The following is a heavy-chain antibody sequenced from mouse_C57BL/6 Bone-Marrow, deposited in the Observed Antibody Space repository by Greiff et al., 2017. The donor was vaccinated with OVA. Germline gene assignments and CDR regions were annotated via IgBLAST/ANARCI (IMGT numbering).Heavy chain of an antibody. CDR2: IYPRSGNT. J-gene: IGHJ2*01. V-gene: IGHV1-81*01. CDR1: GYTFTSYG. D-gene: IGHD2-4*01. Sequence: VQLQQSGAELARPGASVKLSCKASGYTFTSYGISWVKQRTGQGLEWIGEIYPRSGNTYYNEKFKGKATLTADKSSITAYMELRSLTSEDSAVYFCARSGIYYDYDADYWGQGTTLTVSS. CDR3: ARSGIYYDYDADY.